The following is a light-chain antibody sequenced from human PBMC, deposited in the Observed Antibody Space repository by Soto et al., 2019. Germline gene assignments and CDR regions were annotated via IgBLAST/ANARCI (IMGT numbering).Light chain of an antibody. CDR1: SSDIGAYDY. Sequence: QSALTQPASLSGSPGQSITISCTGTSSDIGAYDYVSWFQQHPGKAPKLMISEVNNRPSGVSNRFSGSKSGKTAYLTISALQLEDEPDPSCFSFTTTSPQVFGTGTKVTVL. CDR2: EVN. V-gene: IGLV2-14*01. CDR3: FSFTTTSPQV. J-gene: IGLJ1*01.